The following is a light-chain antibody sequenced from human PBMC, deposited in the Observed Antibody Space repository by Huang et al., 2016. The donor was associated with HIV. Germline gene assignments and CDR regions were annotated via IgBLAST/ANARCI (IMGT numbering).Light chain of an antibody. CDR2: AAS. V-gene: IGKV1-39*01. Sequence: DIQMAQSPSSLAASVGDRVTITCRASQSIKKYVNWYRHSRGQAPTLLIHAASTLHSGVPSRFSGSGYGTTFSLTIDNLQREDFGTYYCQQAYETPDVYTFGQGTQV. CDR3: QQAYETPDVYT. J-gene: IGKJ1*01. CDR1: QSIKKY.